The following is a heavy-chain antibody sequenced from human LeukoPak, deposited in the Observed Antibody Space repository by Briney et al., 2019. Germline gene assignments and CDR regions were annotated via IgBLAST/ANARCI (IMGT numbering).Heavy chain of an antibody. Sequence: GESLKISCEGSGYTFSTYWIGWVRQMPGKGLEWMGIIYPGDSDTRYSPSFQGQVTISADKSINTAYLQWSSLKAADTAIYYCVRLESAVATRWFDPWGQGTLVTVSS. J-gene: IGHJ5*02. D-gene: IGHD6-25*01. CDR1: GYTFSTYW. CDR2: IYPGDSDT. V-gene: IGHV5-51*01. CDR3: VRLESAVATRWFDP.